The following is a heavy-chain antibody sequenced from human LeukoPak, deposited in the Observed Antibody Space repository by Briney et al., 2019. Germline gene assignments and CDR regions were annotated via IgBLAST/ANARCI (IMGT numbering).Heavy chain of an antibody. D-gene: IGHD6-13*01. CDR3: ARGYSSSWYRKPFDY. Sequence: PSETLSLTCTVSGGSISSSSYYWGWIRQPPGKGLEWIGSIYYSGSTYYNPSLKSRVTISVDTSNKQFSLKLSSVTAADTAVYYCARGYSSSWYRKPFDYWGQGTLVTVSS. J-gene: IGHJ4*02. CDR1: GGSISSSSYY. CDR2: IYYSGST. V-gene: IGHV4-39*01.